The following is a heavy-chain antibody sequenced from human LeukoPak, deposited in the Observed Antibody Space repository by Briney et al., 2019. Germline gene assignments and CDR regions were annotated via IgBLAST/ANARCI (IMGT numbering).Heavy chain of an antibody. CDR3: ARGPIGYCSSTSCYRPRSHYYYYGMDV. J-gene: IGHJ6*02. Sequence: PSETLSLTCTVSGGPISSSSYYWGWLRQPPGKGLEWIGSIYYSGSTYYNPSLKSRVTLSVDTSRNQFSLKLSSVTAADTAVYYCARGPIGYCSSTSCYRPRSHYYYYGMDVWGQGTTVTVSS. CDR2: IYYSGST. V-gene: IGHV4-39*01. CDR1: GGPISSSSYY. D-gene: IGHD2-2*02.